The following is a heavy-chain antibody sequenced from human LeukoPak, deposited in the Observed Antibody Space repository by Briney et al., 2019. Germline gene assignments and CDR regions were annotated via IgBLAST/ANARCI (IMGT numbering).Heavy chain of an antibody. J-gene: IGHJ4*02. Sequence: PGGSLRLSCAASGFTFNNYAMSWVRQAPGKGLEWVSYISSSGSTIYYADSVKGRFTISRDNAKNSLYLQMNSLRAEDTAVYYCARDRLVYGSGSYFWGQGTLVTVSS. CDR2: ISSSGSTI. CDR1: GFTFNNYA. D-gene: IGHD3-10*01. V-gene: IGHV3-11*01. CDR3: ARDRLVYGSGSYF.